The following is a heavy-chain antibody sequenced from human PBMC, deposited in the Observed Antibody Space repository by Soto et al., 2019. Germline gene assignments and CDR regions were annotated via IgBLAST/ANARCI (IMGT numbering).Heavy chain of an antibody. CDR1: GGTFSSYA. V-gene: IGHV1-69*01. D-gene: IGHD6-19*01. J-gene: IGHJ6*02. CDR2: IIPIFGTA. CDR3: ARGSSGWSRENRPYYYGMDV. Sequence: QVQLVQSGAEVKKPGASVKVSCKASGGTFSSYAISWVRQAPGQGREWMGGIIPIFGTANYAQKFQGRVTITADESTSTAYMELSILRSEDTAVYCCARGSSGWSRENRPYYYGMDVWGQGTTVTVSS.